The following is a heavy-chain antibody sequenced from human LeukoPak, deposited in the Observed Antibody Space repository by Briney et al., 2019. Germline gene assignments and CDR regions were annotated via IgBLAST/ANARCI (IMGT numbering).Heavy chain of an antibody. CDR3: ARVTLGGYEGYYFDY. CDR1: GGFISSYY. J-gene: IGHJ4*02. V-gene: IGHV4-59*01. CDR2: IYYSGST. Sequence: SETLSLTCTVSGGFISSYYWSWIRQPPGKGLEWIGYIYYSGSTNYNPSLKSRVTISVDTSKNQFSLKLSSVTAADTAVYYCARVTLGGYEGYYFDYWGQGTLVTVSS. D-gene: IGHD5-12*01.